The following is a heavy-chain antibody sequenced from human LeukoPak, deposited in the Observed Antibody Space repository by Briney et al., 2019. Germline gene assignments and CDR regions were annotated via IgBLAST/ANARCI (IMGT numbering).Heavy chain of an antibody. D-gene: IGHD2-8*01. CDR2: IYHSGST. V-gene: IGHV4-39*07. Sequence: PSETLSLTCTVSGVSITDNDQFWSWIRQPPGKGLEWIGSIYHSGSTYYNPSLKSRVTISVDTSNNQFSLKLSSVTAADTAVYYCARVDIVLDPWGQGTLVTVSS. CDR1: GVSITDNDQF. J-gene: IGHJ5*02. CDR3: ARVDIVLDP.